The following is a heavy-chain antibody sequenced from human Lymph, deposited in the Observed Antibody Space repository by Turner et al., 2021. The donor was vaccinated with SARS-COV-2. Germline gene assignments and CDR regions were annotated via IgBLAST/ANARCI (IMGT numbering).Heavy chain of an antibody. CDR1: VGTFSAYA. V-gene: IGHV1-69*10. D-gene: IGHD1-1*01. J-gene: IGHJ4*02. CDR2: TIPNFGIA. CDR3: ARDATGPLGY. Sequence: QGQLLQSGAEVKKRGSSVKVSCKASVGTFSAYAISWVRQAPGQGVKWLGGTIPNFGIANYAQKFQGRVTITADKFTITAYMEVSSLGSEDTAVYYCARDATGPLGYWGRGTLVTVSS.